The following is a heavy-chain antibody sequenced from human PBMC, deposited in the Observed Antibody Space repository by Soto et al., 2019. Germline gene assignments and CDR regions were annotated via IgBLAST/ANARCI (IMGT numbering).Heavy chain of an antibody. J-gene: IGHJ4*02. V-gene: IGHV4-39*01. Sequence: SETLSLTCTVSGGSISSISYYWGWIRQPPGKGLEWIGSIYYSGSTYYNPSLKSRVTISVDTSKNQFSLKLSSVTAADTAVYYCARQGFESYYDFWSGYSNYWGQGTLVTVSS. CDR1: GGSISSISYY. CDR3: ARQGFESYYDFWSGYSNY. CDR2: IYYSGST. D-gene: IGHD3-3*01.